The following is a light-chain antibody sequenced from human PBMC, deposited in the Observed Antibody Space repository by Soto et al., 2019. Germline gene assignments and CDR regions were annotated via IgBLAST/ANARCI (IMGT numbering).Light chain of an antibody. J-gene: IGKJ4*01. V-gene: IGKV3-20*01. CDR1: QSVSSSY. CDR3: QQYGSSPPET. Sequence: EILLTQSPGTLSLSPRERSTLXXRASQSVSSSYLAWYQQKPGQAPRLXXYGASSRATGIPDRFSGSGSGTDFTLTISRLEPEDFAVYYCQQYGSSPPETFGGGTKVDIK. CDR2: GAS.